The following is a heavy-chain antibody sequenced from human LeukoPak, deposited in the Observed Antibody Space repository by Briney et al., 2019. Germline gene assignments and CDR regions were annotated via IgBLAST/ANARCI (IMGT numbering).Heavy chain of an antibody. J-gene: IGHJ6*02. CDR3: ARGLRYFDWPNYYGMDV. V-gene: IGHV4-34*01. D-gene: IGHD3-9*01. CDR2: INHSGST. CDR1: GGSFSGYY. Sequence: SETLSLTCAVYGGSFSGYYWSWIRQPPGKGLEWIGEINHSGSTNYNPSLKSRVTISVDTSKNQFSLKLSSVTAADTAVYYCARGLRYFDWPNYYGMDVWSQGTTVTVSS.